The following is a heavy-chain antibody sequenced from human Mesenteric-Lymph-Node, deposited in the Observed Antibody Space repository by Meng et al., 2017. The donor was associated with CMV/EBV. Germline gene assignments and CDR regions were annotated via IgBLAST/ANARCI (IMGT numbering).Heavy chain of an antibody. V-gene: IGHV3-48*04. D-gene: IGHD3-3*01. J-gene: IGHJ4*02. CDR2: ISSSGSTI. CDR1: GFTFSSYS. CDR3: ARGFGFWSGYWGSYYFDY. Sequence: GESLKISCAASGFTFSSYSMNWVRQAPGKGLEWVSYISSSGSTIYYADSVKGRFTISRDNAKNSLYLQMNSLRAEDTAVYYCARGFGFWSGYWGSYYFDYWGQGTLVTVSS.